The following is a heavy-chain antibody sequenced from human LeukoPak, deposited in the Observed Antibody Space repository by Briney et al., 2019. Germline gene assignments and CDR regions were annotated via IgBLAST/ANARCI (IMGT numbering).Heavy chain of an antibody. CDR2: ISPSGGST. CDR1: GYTFTSNY. CDR3: AREGGGSGSQRYYYYMDV. V-gene: IGHV1-46*01. D-gene: IGHD3-10*01. J-gene: IGHJ6*03. Sequence: ASVKVSCKAFGYTFTSNYMHWVRQAPGQGLEWMGVISPSGGSTTYAQKFQGRVTLTRDMSTSSDYLELSSLRSEDTAVYYCAREGGGSGSQRYYYYMDVWGKGTTVIVSS.